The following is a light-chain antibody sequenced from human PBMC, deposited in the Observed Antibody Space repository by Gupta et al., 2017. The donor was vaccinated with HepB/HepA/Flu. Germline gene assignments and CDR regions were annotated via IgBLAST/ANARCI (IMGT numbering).Light chain of an antibody. CDR2: DAS. CDR3: QQRSNWPVT. V-gene: IGKV3-11*01. Sequence: EIVLTQSPATVSLSPGERATLSCRASQRVSRYLAWYKQKPGQAPRLLIYDASNRATGIPARFSGSGSGTDFTLTISSLEPEDFAVYYCQQRSNWPVTFGQGTKVEIK. J-gene: IGKJ1*01. CDR1: QRVSRY.